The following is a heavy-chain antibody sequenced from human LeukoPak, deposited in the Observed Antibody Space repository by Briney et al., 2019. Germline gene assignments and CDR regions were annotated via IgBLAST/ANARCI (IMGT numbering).Heavy chain of an antibody. CDR3: ARDISGVEYSSSSRFTPDSIFDY. D-gene: IGHD6-6*01. CDR2: IIPILGIA. J-gene: IGHJ4*02. CDR1: GGTFSSYA. V-gene: IGHV1-69*04. Sequence: SVKVSCKASGGTFSSYAISWVRQAPGQGLEWMGRIIPILGIANYAQKFQGRVTITADKSTSTAYMELSSLRSEDTAVYYCARDISGVEYSSSSRFTPDSIFDYWGQGTLVTVSS.